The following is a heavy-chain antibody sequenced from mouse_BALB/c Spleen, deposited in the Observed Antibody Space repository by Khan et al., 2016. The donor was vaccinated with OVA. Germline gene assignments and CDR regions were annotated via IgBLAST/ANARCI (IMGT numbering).Heavy chain of an antibody. Sequence: QLEESGPGLVKPSQSLSLTCTVTGYSITSGYGWNWIRQFPGNKLEWMGYISYSGSTNYNPSLKSRISITRDTSKNQFFLQLNSATTEDTATYYCARTARIKYWGQGTTLTVSS. J-gene: IGHJ2*01. CDR3: ARTARIKY. CDR1: GYSITSGYG. D-gene: IGHD1-2*01. CDR2: ISYSGST. V-gene: IGHV3-2*02.